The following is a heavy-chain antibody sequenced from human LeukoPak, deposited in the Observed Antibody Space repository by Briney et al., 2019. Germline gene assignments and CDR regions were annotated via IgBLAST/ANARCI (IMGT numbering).Heavy chain of an antibody. CDR2: TYHRSKWHS. CDR1: GDSVSSNSAA. J-gene: IGHJ4*02. Sequence: SQTLSPTCAISGDSVSSNSAAWKWIRQSPSRCLEWLGRTYHRSKWHSESAVSLKGRIIINPDTSKNQFSLQLNSLAPEDTAVYYCARTTGHFDYWGQGTLVTVSS. CDR3: ARTTGHFDY. D-gene: IGHD2-8*02. V-gene: IGHV6-1*01.